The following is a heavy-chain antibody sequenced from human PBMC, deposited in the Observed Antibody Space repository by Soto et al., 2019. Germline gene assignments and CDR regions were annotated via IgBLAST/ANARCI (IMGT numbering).Heavy chain of an antibody. D-gene: IGHD6-19*01. J-gene: IGHJ4*02. CDR2: IRGFSPYT. V-gene: IGHV3-21*01. CDR1: GFTFRTYT. Sequence: GGSLRLSCISSGFTFRTYTMNWVRQAPGKGLEWVSGIRGFSPYTFYAESVKGRFTISRDNSKNTLYLQMNSLRAEDTAVYYCAKDWFYSGWYDYWGQGTLVTVSS. CDR3: AKDWFYSGWYDY.